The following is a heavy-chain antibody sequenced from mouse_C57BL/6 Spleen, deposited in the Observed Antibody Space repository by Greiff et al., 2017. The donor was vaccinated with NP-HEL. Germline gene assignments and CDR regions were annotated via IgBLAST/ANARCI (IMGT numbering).Heavy chain of an antibody. CDR3: ARTVSYYCDY. CDR2: INPYNGGT. Sequence: EVQLQQSGPVLVKPGASVKMSCKASGYTFTDYYMNWVKQSHGKSLEWIGVINPYNGGTSYNQKFKGKATLTVDKSSSTAYMELNSLTSEDAAVYYCARTVSYYCDYWGQGTTLTVSS. V-gene: IGHV1-19*01. J-gene: IGHJ2*01. D-gene: IGHD1-1*01. CDR1: GYTFTDYY.